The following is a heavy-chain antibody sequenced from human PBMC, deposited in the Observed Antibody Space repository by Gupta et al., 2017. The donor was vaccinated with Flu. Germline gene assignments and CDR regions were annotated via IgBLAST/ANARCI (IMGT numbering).Heavy chain of an antibody. CDR2: ISSSGGDT. CDR3: AKNIIGLPRGYFRD. J-gene: IGHJ1*01. V-gene: IGHV3-23*01. Sequence: RQAPGKGLVWVSSISSSGGDTYYADSVKGRFTISRDNSKDTLYLQMNSLTAEDTALYYCAKNIIGLPRGYFRDWGQGTLVTVSS. D-gene: IGHD2-15*01.